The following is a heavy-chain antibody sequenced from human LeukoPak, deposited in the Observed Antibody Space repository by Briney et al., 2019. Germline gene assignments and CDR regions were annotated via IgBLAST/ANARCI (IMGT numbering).Heavy chain of an antibody. Sequence: PSETLSLTCTVSGGSISSGSYYWSRIRQPAGKGLEWIGRIYTSGSTNYNPSLKSRVTISVDTSKNQFSLKLSSVTAADTAVYYCARDVRSSGWYQNYYMDVWGKGTTVTVSS. J-gene: IGHJ6*03. CDR2: IYTSGST. CDR3: ARDVRSSGWYQNYYMDV. CDR1: GGSISSGSYY. D-gene: IGHD6-19*01. V-gene: IGHV4-61*02.